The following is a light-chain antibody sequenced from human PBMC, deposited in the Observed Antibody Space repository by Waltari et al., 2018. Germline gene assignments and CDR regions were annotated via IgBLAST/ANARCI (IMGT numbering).Light chain of an antibody. Sequence: QSALTQPASVSGSPGQSITISCTGPSSDIGGYNYVSWYQQHPGKAPELIIFEVTNPPSGVSHRFSGSKSANTASLTISALQADDEADYYCSSYSYSSGTLVIFGGGTRLTVL. CDR3: SSYSYSSGTLVI. V-gene: IGLV2-14*01. J-gene: IGLJ2*01. CDR2: EVT. CDR1: SSDIGGYNY.